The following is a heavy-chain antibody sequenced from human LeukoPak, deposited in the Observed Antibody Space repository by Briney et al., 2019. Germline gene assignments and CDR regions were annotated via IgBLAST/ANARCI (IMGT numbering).Heavy chain of an antibody. CDR2: ISYDGTNK. CDR3: ARDQGAQ. V-gene: IGHV3-30-3*01. Sequence: GASLRLSCAASGFTFTSNAMHWVRQAPGKLEWVASISYDGTNKYYADSVKGRFTISRGNSKNTLYLQMNSLRHDDTAIYYCARDQGAQWGQGTLVTVSS. D-gene: IGHD3-16*01. J-gene: IGHJ4*02. CDR1: GFTFTSNA.